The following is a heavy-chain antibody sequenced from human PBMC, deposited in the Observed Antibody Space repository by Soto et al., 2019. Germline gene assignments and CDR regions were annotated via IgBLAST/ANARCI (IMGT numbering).Heavy chain of an antibody. D-gene: IGHD2-15*01. J-gene: IGHJ4*02. Sequence: QVQLVQSGAEVKKPGSSVKVSCKASGGTFSSYAISWVRQAPGQGLEWMGGIIPIFGTANYAQKFQGRVTITADKSTSTAYMELSSLRSDDTAVYYCAWRLGYCSGGSCYFDYWGQGTLVTVSS. V-gene: IGHV1-69*06. CDR2: IIPIFGTA. CDR1: GGTFSSYA. CDR3: AWRLGYCSGGSCYFDY.